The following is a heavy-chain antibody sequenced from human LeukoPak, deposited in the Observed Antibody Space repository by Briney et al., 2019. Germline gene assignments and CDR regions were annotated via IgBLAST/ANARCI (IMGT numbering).Heavy chain of an antibody. V-gene: IGHV5-51*01. CDR1: GYSSTSYW. D-gene: IGHD3-22*01. J-gene: IGHJ4*02. Sequence: GLSLKISCKGSGYSSTSYWIGWVRQMPGKSLEWMGIIYPGDSDTRYSPSFQGQVTISADKSISTAYLQWSSLNASDTAMYYCARLLPMIRGTYCFDYWGQGTLVTVSS. CDR2: IYPGDSDT. CDR3: ARLLPMIRGTYCFDY.